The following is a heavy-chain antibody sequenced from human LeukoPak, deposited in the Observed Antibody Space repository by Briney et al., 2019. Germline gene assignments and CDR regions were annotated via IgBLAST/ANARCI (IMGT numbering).Heavy chain of an antibody. CDR1: GFTVSSNY. J-gene: IGHJ4*02. V-gene: IGHV3-53*01. D-gene: IGHD3-10*01. CDR3: ARGRGYYYGSVGSDFDY. CDR2: IYSGGST. Sequence: PGGSLRLSCAASGFTVSSNYMSLVRQAPGKGLEWVSVIYSGGSTYYADSVKGRFTISRDNSKNTLYLQMNSLRAEDTAVYYCARGRGYYYGSVGSDFDYWGQGTLVTVSS.